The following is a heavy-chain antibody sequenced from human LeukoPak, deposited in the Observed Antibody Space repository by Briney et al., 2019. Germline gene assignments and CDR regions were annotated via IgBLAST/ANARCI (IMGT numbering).Heavy chain of an antibody. V-gene: IGHV4-59*01. CDR3: ARAGSGYYYDQYYFDY. CDR2: IYYSGST. J-gene: IGHJ4*02. CDR1: GGSISYYY. D-gene: IGHD3-22*01. Sequence: SETLSLTCTVSGGSISYYYWSWIRQPPGKGLEWIGYIYYSGSTNYNPSLKSRVTISVDTSKNQFSLKLSSVTAADTAVYYCARAGSGYYYDQYYFDYWGQGTLVTVSS.